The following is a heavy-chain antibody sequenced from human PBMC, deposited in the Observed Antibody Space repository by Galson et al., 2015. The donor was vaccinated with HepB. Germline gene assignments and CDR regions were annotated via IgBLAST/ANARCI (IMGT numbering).Heavy chain of an antibody. D-gene: IGHD1-14*01. CDR1: GFTFSSYA. CDR2: ISYDGSNK. Sequence: SLRLSCAASGFTFSSYAMHWVRQAPGKGLEWVAVISYDGSNKYYADSVKGRFTISRDNSKNTLYLQMNSLRAEDTAVYYCARGKLTGQQRAYYFDYWGQGTLVTVSS. J-gene: IGHJ4*02. CDR3: ARGKLTGQQRAYYFDY. V-gene: IGHV3-30-3*01.